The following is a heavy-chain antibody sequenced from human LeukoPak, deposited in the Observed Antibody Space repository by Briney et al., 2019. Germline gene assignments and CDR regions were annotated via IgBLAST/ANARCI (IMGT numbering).Heavy chain of an antibody. V-gene: IGHV1-2*02. D-gene: IGHD2-2*01. J-gene: IGHJ4*02. CDR1: GYTFTAYY. Sequence: ASVEVSCKASGYTFTAYYMHWVRQAPGQGLEWMGWINPHSGGTNFAQKFQGRVTMTRDTSITTAHMELSRLTSDDTAMYYCAREIPCNSSSCLDYWGQGTLVTVSS. CDR2: INPHSGGT. CDR3: AREIPCNSSSCLDY.